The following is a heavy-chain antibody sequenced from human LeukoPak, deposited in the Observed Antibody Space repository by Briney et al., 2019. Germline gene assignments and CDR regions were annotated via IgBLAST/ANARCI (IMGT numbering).Heavy chain of an antibody. D-gene: IGHD4-11*01. V-gene: IGHV3-74*01. CDR1: GFTLSSYW. CDR2: INSVGSNT. J-gene: IGHJ6*03. CDR3: ARGRATTVSFYYYYYMDV. Sequence: GGSLRLSCAASGFTLSSYWRHWVRRVPGTGLVWVSSINSVGSNTNYADSVKGRFTISRDNAKNTVYLQINSLRAEDTAVYYCARGRATTVSFYYYYYMDVWGKGTTVTVS.